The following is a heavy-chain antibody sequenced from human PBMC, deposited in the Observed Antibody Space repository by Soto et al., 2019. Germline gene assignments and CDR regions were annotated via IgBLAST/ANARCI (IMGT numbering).Heavy chain of an antibody. D-gene: IGHD1-26*01. CDR2: ISGSGGST. V-gene: IGHV3-23*01. CDR1: GFTFSSYA. Sequence: EVQLLESGGGLVQPGGSLRLSCAASGFTFSSYAMRWVRQAPVKGLEWVSAISGSGGSTYYADSVKGRFTISRDNSKNTLYVQMNSLRAEDTAVYYCGRRGSGSYYDYWGQGTLVTVSS. J-gene: IGHJ4*02. CDR3: GRRGSGSYYDY.